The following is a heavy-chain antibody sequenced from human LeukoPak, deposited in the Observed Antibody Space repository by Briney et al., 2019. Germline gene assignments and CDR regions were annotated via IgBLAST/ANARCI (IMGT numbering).Heavy chain of an antibody. D-gene: IGHD3-3*01. CDR1: GFTFSSYA. CDR2: ISGSGGST. Sequence: PGASLRLSCAASGFTFSSYAMSWVRQAPGKGLEWVSAISGSGGSTYYADSAKGRFTISRDNSKNTLYLQMNSLRAEDTAVYYCAKEGGVWSGYPVDYWGQGTLVTVSS. J-gene: IGHJ4*02. CDR3: AKEGGVWSGYPVDY. V-gene: IGHV3-23*01.